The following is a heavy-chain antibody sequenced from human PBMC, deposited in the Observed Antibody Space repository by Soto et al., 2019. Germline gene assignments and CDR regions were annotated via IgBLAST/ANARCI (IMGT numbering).Heavy chain of an antibody. J-gene: IGHJ6*02. V-gene: IGHV3-73*01. D-gene: IGHD4-17*01. CDR2: IRSKANSYAT. CDR1: GFTFSGSA. Sequence: GGSLRLSCAASGFTFSGSAMHWVRQASGKGLEWVGRIRSKANSYATAYAASVKGRFTISRDDSKNTAYLQMNSLKTEDTAVYYCTSRSMTIQDYYYYGMDVWGQGTTVTVSS. CDR3: TSRSMTIQDYYYYGMDV.